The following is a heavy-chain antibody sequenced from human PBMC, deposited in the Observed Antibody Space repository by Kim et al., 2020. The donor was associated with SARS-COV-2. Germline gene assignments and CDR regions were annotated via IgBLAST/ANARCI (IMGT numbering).Heavy chain of an antibody. CDR1: DFSFTNFG. Sequence: GGSLRLSCSASDFSFTNFGFHWVRQAPGKGVDYVSAINSNGGSTYYGDSVKGRFTISRDNSKNTVYLQMSSLRPEDTAVYYCVSRNCSTTRCYDDYWVQG. CDR3: VSRNCSTTRCYDDY. D-gene: IGHD2-2*01. CDR2: INSNGGST. J-gene: IGHJ4*02. V-gene: IGHV3-64D*06.